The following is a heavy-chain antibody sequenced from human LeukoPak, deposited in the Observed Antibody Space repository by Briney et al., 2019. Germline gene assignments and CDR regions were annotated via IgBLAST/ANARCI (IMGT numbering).Heavy chain of an antibody. D-gene: IGHD6-19*01. CDR3: ATDSSGWYSFDY. CDR2: FDPEDGET. CDR1: GYTLTELS. Sequence: ASVTVSCKVSGYTLTELSMHWVRQAPGKGLEWMGGFDPEDGETIYAQKFQGRVTMTEDTSTDTAYMVLSGLRSEDTAVYYCATDSSGWYSFDYWGQGTLVTVSS. V-gene: IGHV1-24*01. J-gene: IGHJ4*02.